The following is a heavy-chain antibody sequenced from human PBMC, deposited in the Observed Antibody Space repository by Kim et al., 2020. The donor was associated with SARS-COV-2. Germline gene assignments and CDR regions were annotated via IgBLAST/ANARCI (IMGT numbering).Heavy chain of an antibody. CDR3: AKDGAVAGSNHYYGMDV. D-gene: IGHD6-19*01. V-gene: IGHV3-33*06. Sequence: VKGRFTISRDNYKNTLYLQMNSLRAEDTAVYYCAKDGAVAGSNHYYGMDVWGQGTTVTVSS. J-gene: IGHJ6*02.